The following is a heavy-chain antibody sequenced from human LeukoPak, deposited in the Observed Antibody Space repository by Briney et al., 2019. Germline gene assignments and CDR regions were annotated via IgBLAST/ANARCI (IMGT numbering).Heavy chain of an antibody. D-gene: IGHD5-12*01. V-gene: IGHV4-61*01. CDR2: MYYSGST. CDR1: GGSVSSGSYY. J-gene: IGHJ4*02. CDR3: VRAHRGLLDY. Sequence: SETLSLTCTVSGGSVSSGSYYWSWIRQPPGKGLEWIGHMYYSGSTNYNPSLKSRVTISVDTSKNQFSLKLSSVTAADTAVYYCVRAHRGLLDYWGQGTLVTVSS.